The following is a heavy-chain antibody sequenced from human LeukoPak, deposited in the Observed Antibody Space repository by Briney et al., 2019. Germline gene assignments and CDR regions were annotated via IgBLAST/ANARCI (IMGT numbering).Heavy chain of an antibody. CDR2: ISPSGGST. V-gene: IGHV1-46*01. CDR3: ASSRREDDSSGYYPW. Sequence: ASVKVSCKAFGYTFTSNYMHWVRQAPGQGPEWMGVISPSGGSTTYAQKFQGRVTMTRDMSTSTVYMELSSLRSEDTAVYYCASSRREDDSSGYYPWWGQGTLVTVSS. J-gene: IGHJ4*02. CDR1: GYTFTSNY. D-gene: IGHD3-22*01.